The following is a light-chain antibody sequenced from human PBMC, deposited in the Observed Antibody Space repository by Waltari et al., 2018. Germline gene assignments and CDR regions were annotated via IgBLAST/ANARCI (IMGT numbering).Light chain of an antibody. J-gene: IGLJ1*01. CDR2: DVN. Sequence: QSALTQPASVSGSPGQSITISCTGTSSDIGAYNFVSWYQKHPGKAPKVMIYDVNIRPSGVSGRFSGSKSGKPASLTSSGLQAEDEADYYCSSYTTGSTRYVFGSGTKVTVL. CDR1: SSDIGAYNF. V-gene: IGLV2-14*03. CDR3: SSYTTGSTRYV.